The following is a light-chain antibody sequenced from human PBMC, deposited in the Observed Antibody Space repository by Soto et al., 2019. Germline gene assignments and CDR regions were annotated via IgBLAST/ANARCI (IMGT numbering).Light chain of an antibody. Sequence: VLTQSPDTLSLSPGERATLSCKASQRVSSRFLAWYQQKPAQAPRLLIYDASSRATGIPDRFSGGGSGTDFTLTISRLEPEDFAVYYCQQFSSYPLTFGGGTKVDIK. V-gene: IGKV3-20*01. J-gene: IGKJ4*01. CDR2: DAS. CDR3: QQFSSYPLT. CDR1: QRVSSRF.